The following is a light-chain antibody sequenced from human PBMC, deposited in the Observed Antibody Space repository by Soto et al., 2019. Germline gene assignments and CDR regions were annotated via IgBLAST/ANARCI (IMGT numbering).Light chain of an antibody. J-gene: IGKJ1*01. CDR2: GAS. CDR3: QQYMNWPPWT. CDR1: LSASTN. Sequence: ETVMTQSPATLSVSPGETATLSCRAGLSASTNLAWYQHKPGQAPRLLIYGASIRASGIPARFRGSGAGTQFTLTISSLQSEDVAVYYCQQYMNWPPWTFGQGTKVEIK. V-gene: IGKV3-15*01.